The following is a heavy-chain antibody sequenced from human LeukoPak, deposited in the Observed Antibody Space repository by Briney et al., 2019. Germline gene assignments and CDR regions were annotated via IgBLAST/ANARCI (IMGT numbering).Heavy chain of an antibody. D-gene: IGHD3-22*01. Sequence: GGSLRLSCAASGFTFSDYYMSWIRQAPGKGLEWVSYISSSGSTIYYADSVKGRFTISRDNAKNSLYLQMNSLRAEDTAVYYCARERIGRYYYDSSGQFDYWGQGTLVTVSS. J-gene: IGHJ4*02. CDR2: ISSSGSTI. CDR3: ARERIGRYYYDSSGQFDY. CDR1: GFTFSDYY. V-gene: IGHV3-11*01.